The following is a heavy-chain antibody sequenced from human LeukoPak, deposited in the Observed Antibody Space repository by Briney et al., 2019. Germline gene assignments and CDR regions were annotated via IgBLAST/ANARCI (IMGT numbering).Heavy chain of an antibody. CDR3: ARAPIYGSGRRFSLNGGAFDI. V-gene: IGHV4-39*01. CDR2: IYYSGST. CDR1: GGSISSSSYY. Sequence: PSETLSLTCTVSGGSISSSSYYWGWIRQPPGKGLEWIGSIYYSGSTYYNPSLKSRVTISVDTSKNQFSLKLSSVTAADTAVYYCARAPIYGSGRRFSLNGGAFDIWGQGTMVTVSS. D-gene: IGHD3-10*01. J-gene: IGHJ3*02.